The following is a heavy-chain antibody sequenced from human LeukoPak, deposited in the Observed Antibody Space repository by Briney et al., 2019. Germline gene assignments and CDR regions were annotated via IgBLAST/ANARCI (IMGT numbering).Heavy chain of an antibody. J-gene: IGHJ1*01. CDR3: ARETYGDPTGGRFHH. V-gene: IGHV3-30*04. CDR2: ISFDGSNE. D-gene: IGHD4-17*01. Sequence: GGSLRFSCAASGFTFSTYAMHWVRQAPGKGLEGVAVISFDGSNEYYAESVKGRFTISRDNSKNTLYLQMNSLRAEETAEYYCARETYGDPTGGRFHHWGQGTLVTVSS. CDR1: GFTFSTYA.